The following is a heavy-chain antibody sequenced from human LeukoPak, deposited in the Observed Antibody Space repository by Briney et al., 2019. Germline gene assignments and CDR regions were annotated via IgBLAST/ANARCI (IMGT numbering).Heavy chain of an antibody. V-gene: IGHV4-34*01. Sequence: SETLSLTCAVYGGSFSGYYWSWIRQPPGEGLEWIGEINHSGSTNYNPSLKSRVTISVDTSKNQFSLTLCSVTAADTDVYYCASPSAAGTPYYFVYWGEGTLVTVSS. CDR1: GGSFSGYY. CDR2: INHSGST. J-gene: IGHJ4*02. CDR3: ASPSAAGTPYYFVY. D-gene: IGHD6-13*01.